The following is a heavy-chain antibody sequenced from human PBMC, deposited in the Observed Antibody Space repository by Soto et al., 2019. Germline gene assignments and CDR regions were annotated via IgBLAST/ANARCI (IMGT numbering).Heavy chain of an antibody. CDR1: GFTFNNYA. CDR2: ITGSGDRT. D-gene: IGHD3-3*01. J-gene: IGHJ6*02. V-gene: IGHV3-23*01. CDR3: ATKFGVVTTSRYAIEL. Sequence: EVQLLESGGDLAQPGGSLRLSCAASGFTFNNYAMSWVRQAPGKGLEWVSGITGSGDRTYFAASVKGRFSIARDKSRDILFLQMVSLRAEETALYYCATKFGVVTTSRYAIELWGQGITVSVYS.